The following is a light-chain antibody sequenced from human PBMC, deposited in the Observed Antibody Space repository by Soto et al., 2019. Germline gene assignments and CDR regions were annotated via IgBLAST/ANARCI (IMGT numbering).Light chain of an antibody. V-gene: IGLV2-8*01. CDR2: DVS. CDR1: SSDVGCYEH. CDR3: SSYAGSDNMI. Sequence: QSALTQPPSASGSPGQSVTLSCTGSSSDVGCYEHVSWYQQHPGRVPKPLIYDVSKRLSGVPDRFSGSKSGNTASLTVSGLQAEDEADYYCSSYAGSDNMIFGGGTKLTVL. J-gene: IGLJ2*01.